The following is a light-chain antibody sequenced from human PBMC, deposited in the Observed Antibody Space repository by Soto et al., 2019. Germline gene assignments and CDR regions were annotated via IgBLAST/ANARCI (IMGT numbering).Light chain of an antibody. CDR1: QDVNNS. Sequence: DIQMTQSPSSLSASIGDRVTITCQASQDVNNSLNWYQQKPRKAPNLLIYDVSYLGTGVPSRFSGSGSGTDFTFTISRLQPEDIGTYYCQQYYKVPVTFGQGTRLEI. J-gene: IGKJ5*01. CDR2: DVS. V-gene: IGKV1-33*01. CDR3: QQYYKVPVT.